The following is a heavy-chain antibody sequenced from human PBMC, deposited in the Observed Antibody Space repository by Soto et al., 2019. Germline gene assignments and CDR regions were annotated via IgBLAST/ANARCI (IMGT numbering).Heavy chain of an antibody. CDR1: AYSFTTYH. CDR3: ARSGYDWNWFDP. D-gene: IGHD5-12*01. CDR2: INPDAGAT. Sequence: ASVKVSCKASAYSFTTYHIHWVRQAPGQGLEWMGLINPDAGATNYAQRFQGRLRLTRDTSTSTVYMELRSLRFDDTAVYYCARSGYDWNWFDPWGQGTLVTVSS. V-gene: IGHV1-46*01. J-gene: IGHJ5*02.